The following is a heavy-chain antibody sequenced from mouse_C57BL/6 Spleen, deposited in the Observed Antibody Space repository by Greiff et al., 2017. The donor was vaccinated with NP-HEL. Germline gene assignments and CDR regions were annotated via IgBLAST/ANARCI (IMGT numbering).Heavy chain of an antibody. CDR3: ARGDGYEGYFDV. Sequence: VQLQQSGAELARPGASVKMSCKASGYTFTSYTMHWVKQRPGPGLEWIGYINPSSGYTKYNQKFKDKATLTADKSSSTAYMQLSSLTSEDSAVYYCARGDGYEGYFDVWGTGTTVTVSS. D-gene: IGHD2-2*01. V-gene: IGHV1-4*01. CDR2: INPSSGYT. CDR1: GYTFTSYT. J-gene: IGHJ1*03.